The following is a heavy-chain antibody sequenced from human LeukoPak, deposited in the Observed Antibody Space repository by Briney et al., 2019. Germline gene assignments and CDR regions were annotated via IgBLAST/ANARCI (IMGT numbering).Heavy chain of an antibody. V-gene: IGHV1-18*01. D-gene: IGHD6-19*01. Sequence: ASVKVSCKASGYSFTSYGISWMRQTPGQGLEWMGWIRISAYNGNTNYAQNLQGRVTMTTDTSTSTAYMELRSLRSDDTAVYYCARAGSSGLVDYWGQGTLVTVSS. CDR3: ARAGSSGLVDY. CDR2: IRISAYNGNT. J-gene: IGHJ4*02. CDR1: GYSFTSYG.